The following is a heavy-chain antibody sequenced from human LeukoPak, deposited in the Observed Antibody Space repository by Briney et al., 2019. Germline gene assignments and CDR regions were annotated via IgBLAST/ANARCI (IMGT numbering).Heavy chain of an antibody. Sequence: SETLSLTCTVSGGSISSGGYYWSWIRQHPGKGLEWIGYIYYGGSTYYNPSLKSRVTISVDTSKNQFSLKLSSVTAADTAVYYCARGGLLWFGAPYNWFDPWGQGTLVTVSS. CDR1: GGSISSGGYY. V-gene: IGHV4-31*03. CDR3: ARGGLLWFGAPYNWFDP. CDR2: IYYGGST. J-gene: IGHJ5*02. D-gene: IGHD3-10*01.